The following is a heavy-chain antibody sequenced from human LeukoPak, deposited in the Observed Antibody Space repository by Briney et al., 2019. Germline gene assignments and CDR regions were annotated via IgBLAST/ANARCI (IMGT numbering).Heavy chain of an antibody. CDR3: ARDSNPGYYYDSSGYLTGFDY. D-gene: IGHD3-22*01. J-gene: IGHJ4*02. CDR2: IYYSGST. Sequence: SETLSLTCTVSGGSISSYYWSWIRQPPGKGLEWIGYIYYSGSTNYNPSLKSRVTISVDTSKNQFSLKLSSVTAADTAVYYCARDSNPGYYYDSSGYLTGFDYWGQGTLVTVSS. CDR1: GGSISSYY. V-gene: IGHV4-59*01.